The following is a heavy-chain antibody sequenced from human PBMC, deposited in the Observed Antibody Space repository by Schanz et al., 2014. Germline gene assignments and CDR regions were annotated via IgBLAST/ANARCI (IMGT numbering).Heavy chain of an antibody. CDR3: ARGDMVRGVFDY. V-gene: IGHV3-30*04. Sequence: VQLLESGGGLVQPGGSLRLSCAASGFTFSSYAMSWVRQAPGKGLEWLAVISSDGFNKFYADSVKGRFTISRDNSKNTLYLQMNSLRTEDTAVYYCARGDMVRGVFDYWGQGTLVTVSS. CDR1: GFTFSSYA. CDR2: ISSDGFNK. D-gene: IGHD3-10*01. J-gene: IGHJ4*02.